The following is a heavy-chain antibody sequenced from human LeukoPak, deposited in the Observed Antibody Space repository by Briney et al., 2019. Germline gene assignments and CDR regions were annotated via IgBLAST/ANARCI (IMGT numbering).Heavy chain of an antibody. J-gene: IGHJ4*02. CDR2: ISWNSGSI. Sequence: GGSLRLSCAASGFTFDDYAMHWVRQAPGKGLEWVSGISWNSGSIGYVDSVKGRFSISRDNAKNSLSLQMNSLRAEDMALYYCAKGNSGNYGGNSVFDYWGQGTLVTVSS. CDR1: GFTFDDYA. CDR3: AKGNSGNYGGNSVFDY. D-gene: IGHD4-23*01. V-gene: IGHV3-9*03.